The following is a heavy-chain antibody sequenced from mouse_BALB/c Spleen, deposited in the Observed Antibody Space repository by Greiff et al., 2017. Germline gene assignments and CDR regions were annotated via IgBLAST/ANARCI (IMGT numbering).Heavy chain of an antibody. V-gene: IGHV5-9-4*01. D-gene: IGHD1-2*01. Sequence: EVQRVESGGGLVKPGGSLKLSCAASGFTFSSYAMSWVRQSPEKRLEWVAEISSGGSYTYYPDTVTGRFTISRDNAKNTLYLEMSSLRSEDTAMYYCARGDYYGLYYFDYWGQGTTLTVSS. CDR3: ARGDYYGLYYFDY. CDR2: ISSGGSYT. J-gene: IGHJ2*01. CDR1: GFTFSSYA.